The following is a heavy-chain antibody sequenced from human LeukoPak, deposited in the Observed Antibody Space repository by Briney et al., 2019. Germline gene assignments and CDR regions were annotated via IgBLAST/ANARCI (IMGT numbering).Heavy chain of an antibody. D-gene: IGHD3-16*01. Sequence: ASVKVSCKASGGTFSSYAISWVRQATGQGLEWMGGIIPIFGTANYAQKFQGRVSITADKSTSTAYMELSSLRSEDTAVYYCARYSTFGGVTYFDYWGQGTLVTVSS. J-gene: IGHJ4*02. CDR1: GGTFSSYA. CDR2: IIPIFGTA. V-gene: IGHV1-69*06. CDR3: ARYSTFGGVTYFDY.